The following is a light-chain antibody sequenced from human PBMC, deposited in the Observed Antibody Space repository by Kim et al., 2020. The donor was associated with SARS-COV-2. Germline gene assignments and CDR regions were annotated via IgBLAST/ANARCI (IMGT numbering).Light chain of an antibody. CDR1: GLEGRY. Sequence: VSPGQTATVACSGDGLEGRYASWYQQTPGQSPVLVIYEDSKRPSGIPERFSGSNSGNTATLTIGGTQSMDEADYYCQTWDSKTVVFGGGTQLTVL. CDR3: QTWDSKTVV. CDR2: EDS. V-gene: IGLV3-1*01. J-gene: IGLJ2*01.